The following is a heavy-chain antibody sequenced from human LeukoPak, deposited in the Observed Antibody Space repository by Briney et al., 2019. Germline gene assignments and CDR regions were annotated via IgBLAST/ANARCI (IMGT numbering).Heavy chain of an antibody. J-gene: IGHJ4*02. CDR1: GGTFSSYA. CDR2: IIPIFGTA. Sequence: SVKVSCKXSGGTFSSYAISWVRQAPGQGLEWMGRIIPIFGTANYALKFQGRVTITTDESTSTAYMELSSLRSEDTAVYYCARDEVSSSWHDDRRLDYWGQGTLVTVSS. V-gene: IGHV1-69*05. CDR3: ARDEVSSSWHDDRRLDY. D-gene: IGHD6-13*01.